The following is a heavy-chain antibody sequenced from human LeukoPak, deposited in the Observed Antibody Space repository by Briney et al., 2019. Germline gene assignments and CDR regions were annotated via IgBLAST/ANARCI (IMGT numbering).Heavy chain of an antibody. CDR3: AKDSEWLGELHPAGDYYYYMDV. D-gene: IGHD3-10*01. Sequence: AGGSLRLSCAASGFTFSSYGMHWVRQAPGKGLEWVAFIRYDGSNKYYADSVKGRFTISRDNSKNTLYLQMNSLRAEDTAVYYCAKDSEWLGELHPAGDYYYYMDVWGKGTTVTISS. CDR1: GFTFSSYG. V-gene: IGHV3-30*02. CDR2: IRYDGSNK. J-gene: IGHJ6*03.